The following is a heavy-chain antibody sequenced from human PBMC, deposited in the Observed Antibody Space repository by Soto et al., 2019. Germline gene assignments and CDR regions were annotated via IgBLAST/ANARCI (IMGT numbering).Heavy chain of an antibody. CDR2: ITTSSNFT. D-gene: IGHD1-26*01. CDR1: GFTFSDYY. V-gene: IGHV3-11*06. CDR3: ARDSAH. J-gene: IGHJ4*02. Sequence: QVQLVESGGGLVKPGGSLRLSCAASGFTFSDYYMTWIRQAPGKGLEWIAHITTSSNFTTYADSVKGRFTISRDNAKNSLSLQMNSLRAEDTAVYYCARDSAHWGQGTLVTVSS.